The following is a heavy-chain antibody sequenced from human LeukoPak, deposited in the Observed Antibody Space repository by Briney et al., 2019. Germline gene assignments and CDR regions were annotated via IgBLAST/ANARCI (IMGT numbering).Heavy chain of an antibody. CDR1: GGSILTTNW. D-gene: IGHD1-26*01. V-gene: IGHV4-4*02. CDR3: ARESGAFCPFGF. J-gene: IGHJ4*02. Sequence: SETLSLTCAVSGGSILTTNWWGWVRQPPGKGLEWIGEVHLSGASNYNPSLKSRVSMSINNSKNQLSLKLTSVTAADTAIYYCARESGAFCPFGFWGQGTLVTVSS. CDR2: VHLSGAS.